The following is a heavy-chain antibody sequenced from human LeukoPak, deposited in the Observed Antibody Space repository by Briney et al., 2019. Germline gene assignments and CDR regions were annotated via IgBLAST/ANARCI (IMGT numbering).Heavy chain of an antibody. CDR2: ISGSGGST. CDR1: GFTFSSYA. Sequence: GGSLRLSCAASGFTFSSYAMSWVRQAPGKGLEWVSAISGSGGSTYYADSVKGRFTISRDNSKNALYLQMNSLRAEDTAVYYCAKISPDYDFWSGYSDNWFDPWGQGTLVTVSS. J-gene: IGHJ5*02. V-gene: IGHV3-23*01. D-gene: IGHD3-3*01. CDR3: AKISPDYDFWSGYSDNWFDP.